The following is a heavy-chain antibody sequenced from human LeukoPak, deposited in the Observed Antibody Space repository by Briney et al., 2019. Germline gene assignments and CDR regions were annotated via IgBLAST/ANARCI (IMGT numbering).Heavy chain of an antibody. CDR2: INHSGST. V-gene: IGHV4-34*01. CDR3: ASHYYSFDP. J-gene: IGHJ5*02. D-gene: IGHD3-22*01. CDR1: GGSFSGYY. Sequence: SETLSLTCAVYGGSFSGYYWSWIRQPPGKGLEWIGEINHSGSTNYNPSLKSRVTISVDTSKNQFSLKLSSVTAADTAVYYCASHYYSFDPWGQGTLVTVSS.